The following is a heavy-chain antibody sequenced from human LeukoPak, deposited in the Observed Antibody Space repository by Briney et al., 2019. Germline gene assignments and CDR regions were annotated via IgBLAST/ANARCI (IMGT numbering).Heavy chain of an antibody. J-gene: IGHJ4*02. D-gene: IGHD5-24*01. CDR2: ISGSGGST. CDR1: GFTFSSYA. Sequence: GGSLRLSCAASGFTFSSYAMSWVRQAPGKGLEWVSAISGSGGSTYYADSVKGRFTISRDNSKNTLYLQMNSLTAEDTAVYYCARHWPHGRAPDGWLQTPFDYWGQGTLVTVSS. CDR3: ARHWPHGRAPDGWLQTPFDY. V-gene: IGHV3-23*01.